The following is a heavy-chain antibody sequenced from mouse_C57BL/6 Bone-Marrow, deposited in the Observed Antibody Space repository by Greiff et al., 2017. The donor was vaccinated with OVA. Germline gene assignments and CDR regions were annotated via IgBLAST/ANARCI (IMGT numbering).Heavy chain of an antibody. CDR3: AKPHLYYFDY. J-gene: IGHJ2*01. CDR2: ISSGSSTI. CDR1: GFTFSDYG. Sequence: VPLVESGGGLVKPGGSLKLSCAASGFTFSDYGMHWVRQAPEKGLEWVAYISSGSSTIYYADTVKGRFTISRDNAKNTLFLQMTSLRSEDTAMYYCAKPHLYYFDYWGQGTTLTVSS. V-gene: IGHV5-17*01.